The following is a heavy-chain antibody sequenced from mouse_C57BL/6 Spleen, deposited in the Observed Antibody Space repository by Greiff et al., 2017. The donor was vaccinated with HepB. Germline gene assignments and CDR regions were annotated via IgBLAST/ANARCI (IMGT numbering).Heavy chain of an antibody. CDR1: GYTFTDYY. CDR2: INPYNGGT. D-gene: IGHD1-1*01. CDR3: ARPHYYGSSNYAMDY. Sequence: EVQLQQSGPVLVKPGASVKMSCKASGYTFTDYYMNWVKQSHGKSLEWIGVINPYNGGTSYNQKFKGKATLTVDKSSSTAYMELNSLTSEDSAVYYCARPHYYGSSNYAMDYWGQGTSVTVSS. V-gene: IGHV1-19*01. J-gene: IGHJ4*01.